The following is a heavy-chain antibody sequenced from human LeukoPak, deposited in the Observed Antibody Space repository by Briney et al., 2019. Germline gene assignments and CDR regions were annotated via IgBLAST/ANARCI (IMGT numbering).Heavy chain of an antibody. J-gene: IGHJ3*01. Sequence: SETLSLTCAVYGGSFSGYCWSWIRQPPGKGLEWIGEINHSGSTNYNPSLKSRVIISVDTPNNHFSLKVNSVTAADTAVYYCARDRRGEQVHAFDLWGQGTMVTVSS. V-gene: IGHV4-34*01. CDR3: ARDRRGEQVHAFDL. CDR1: GGSFSGYC. CDR2: INHSGST. D-gene: IGHD1-14*01.